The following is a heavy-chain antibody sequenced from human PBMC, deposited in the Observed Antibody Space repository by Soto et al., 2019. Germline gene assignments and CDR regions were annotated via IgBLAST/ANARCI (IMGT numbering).Heavy chain of an antibody. CDR3: ARSDIVVVVLDY. D-gene: IGHD2-15*01. J-gene: IGHJ4*02. V-gene: IGHV1-18*01. CDR2: ISAYNGNT. CDR1: GYTFTSYG. Sequence: ASVKVSCKASGYTFTSYGISWVRQAPGQGPEWMGWISAYNGNTNYAQKLRGRVTMTTDTSTSTAYMELRSLRSDDTAVYYCARSDIVVVVLDYWGQGTLVTVSS.